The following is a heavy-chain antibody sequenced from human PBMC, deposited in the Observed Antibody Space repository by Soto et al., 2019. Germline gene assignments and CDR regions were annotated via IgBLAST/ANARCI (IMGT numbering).Heavy chain of an antibody. Sequence: LGGSLRLSCAASGFTVSSNYMSWVRQAPGKGLEWVSVIYSGGSTYYADSVKGRFTISRDNSKNTLYLQMNSLRAEDTAVYYCARDRSGGPAGYYGDSYYYYYYMDVWGKGTTVTVSS. CDR2: IYSGGST. D-gene: IGHD4-17*01. V-gene: IGHV3-66*01. CDR1: GFTVSSNY. J-gene: IGHJ6*03. CDR3: ARDRSGGPAGYYGDSYYYYYYMDV.